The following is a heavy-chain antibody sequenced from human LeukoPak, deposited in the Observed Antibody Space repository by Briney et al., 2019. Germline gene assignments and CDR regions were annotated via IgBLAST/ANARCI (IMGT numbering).Heavy chain of an antibody. D-gene: IGHD1-20*01. Sequence: GGSLRLSCAVSGFSFSTYAMSWVRQAPGEGLEWVSGITGSGTGTYYADSVKGRFTISRDNSRNTLYLEMSNLRAEDTAIYYCAKDETLSGINYFAYWAREPWSPSPQ. CDR1: GFSFSTYA. V-gene: IGHV3-23*01. CDR3: AKDETLSGINYFAY. CDR2: ITGSGTGT. J-gene: IGHJ4*02.